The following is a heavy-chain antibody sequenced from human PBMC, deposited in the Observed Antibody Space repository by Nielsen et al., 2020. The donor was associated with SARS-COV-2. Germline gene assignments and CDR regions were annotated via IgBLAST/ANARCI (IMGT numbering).Heavy chain of an antibody. J-gene: IGHJ4*02. CDR2: ISYDGSNK. Sequence: GESLKISCAASGFTFSSYAMHWVRQAPGKGLEWVAVISYDGSNKYYADSVKGRFTISRDNSKNTLYLQMNSLRAEDTAVYYCARDFKQFFSLDYWGQGTLVTVSS. D-gene: IGHD6-19*01. V-gene: IGHV3-30-3*01. CDR3: ARDFKQFFSLDY. CDR1: GFTFSSYA.